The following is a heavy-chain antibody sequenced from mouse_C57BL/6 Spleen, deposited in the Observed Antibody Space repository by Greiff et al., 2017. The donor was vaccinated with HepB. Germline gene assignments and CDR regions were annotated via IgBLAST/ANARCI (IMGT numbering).Heavy chain of an antibody. D-gene: IGHD1-1*01. Sequence: QVHVKQPGAELVKPGASVKLSCKASGYTFTSYWMHWVKQRPGQGLEWIGMIHPNSGSTNYNEKFKSKATLTVDKSSSTAYMQLSSLTSEDSAVYYCAREIITTVVAPHYYAMDYWGQGTSVTVSS. V-gene: IGHV1-64*01. J-gene: IGHJ4*01. CDR1: GYTFTSYW. CDR3: AREIITTVVAPHYYAMDY. CDR2: IHPNSGST.